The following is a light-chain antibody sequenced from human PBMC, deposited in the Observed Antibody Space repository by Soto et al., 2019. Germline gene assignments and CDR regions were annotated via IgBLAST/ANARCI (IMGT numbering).Light chain of an antibody. Sequence: ELTPSPAFLSESVGDRVTITCRASQGISNYLAWYQQKSGKVPRLLIYAASTLQSGVPSRFSGSGSGSDFTLTISSLQPEDVATYYCQRYDSAPRTFGPGTKVDIK. CDR2: AAS. J-gene: IGKJ3*01. V-gene: IGKV1-27*01. CDR3: QRYDSAPRT. CDR1: QGISNY.